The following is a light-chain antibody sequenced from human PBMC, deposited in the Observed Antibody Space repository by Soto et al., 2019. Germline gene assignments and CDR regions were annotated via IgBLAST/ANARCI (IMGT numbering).Light chain of an antibody. V-gene: IGKV1-5*03. CDR3: QHYDSFPYT. J-gene: IGKJ2*01. CDR2: KAS. Sequence: DIQMTQAPSTLSASVGDRVTITCRASQSISSWLAWYQQKPGQAPKLLIYKASSLESGVPSRFSGSGSVTDVTLIISGLQPDDFATYYCQHYDSFPYTFGQGTKLEIK. CDR1: QSISSW.